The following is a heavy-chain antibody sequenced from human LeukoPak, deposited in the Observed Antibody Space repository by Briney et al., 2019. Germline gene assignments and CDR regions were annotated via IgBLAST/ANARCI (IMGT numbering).Heavy chain of an antibody. CDR3: ARSPLGGWWYFDL. CDR2: IYYSGST. J-gene: IGHJ2*01. CDR1: GGSISSGDYY. D-gene: IGHD3-16*01. V-gene: IGHV4-30-4*08. Sequence: PSETLSLTCTVSGGSISSGDYYWSWIRQPPGKGLEWIGYIYYSGSTYYNASLKSRVTISVDTSKNQFSLKLSSVTAADTAVYYCARSPLGGWWYFDLWGRGTLVTVSS.